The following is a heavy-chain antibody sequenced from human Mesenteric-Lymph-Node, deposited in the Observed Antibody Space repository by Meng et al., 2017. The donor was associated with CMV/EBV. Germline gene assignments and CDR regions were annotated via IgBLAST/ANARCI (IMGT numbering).Heavy chain of an antibody. J-gene: IGHJ6*02. D-gene: IGHD2-2*01. V-gene: IGHV3-23*01. CDR2: ISGSGGST. CDR3: AKDRGSIVYVPAAMGRKRYYYDGMDV. Sequence: GESLKISCAASGFTFSSYAMSWVRQAPGKGLEWVSAISGSGGSTYYADSVKGRFTISRDNSKNTVYLQMNSLRAEDTAVYYCAKDRGSIVYVPAAMGRKRYYYDGMDVWGQGTTVTVSS. CDR1: GFTFSSYA.